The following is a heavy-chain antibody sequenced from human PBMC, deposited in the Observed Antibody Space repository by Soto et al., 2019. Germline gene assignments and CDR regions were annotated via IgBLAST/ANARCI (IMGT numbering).Heavy chain of an antibody. CDR2: ISGSGDAK. D-gene: IGHD1-26*01. J-gene: IGHJ4*02. V-gene: IGHV3-23*01. CDR1: GFSFSSYG. Sequence: EVLLLESGGGLVQPGESLRLSCVASGFSFSSYGMSWVRQAPGKGLEWASIISGSGDAKYYADSVKGRFTISRDNSKNTMYLQMDSLRAEDTAVFYCAKDFYSDETSHGPNDYWGQGTLVTVSS. CDR3: AKDFYSDETSHGPNDY.